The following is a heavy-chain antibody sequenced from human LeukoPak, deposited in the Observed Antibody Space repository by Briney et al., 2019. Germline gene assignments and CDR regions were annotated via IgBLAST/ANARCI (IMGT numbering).Heavy chain of an antibody. V-gene: IGHV4-34*01. J-gene: IGHJ4*02. CDR2: INHSGST. D-gene: IGHD4-23*01. CDR3: ARRRWSVRPYDY. Sequence: SETLSLTCAVYGGSFSGYYWSWIRQPAGKGLEWIGEINHSGSTNYNPTLKSRVTIPVDKSKNQFSMKRSSVTAAHTAVYYCARRRWSVRPYDYWGQGTVVSVPS. CDR1: GGSFSGYY.